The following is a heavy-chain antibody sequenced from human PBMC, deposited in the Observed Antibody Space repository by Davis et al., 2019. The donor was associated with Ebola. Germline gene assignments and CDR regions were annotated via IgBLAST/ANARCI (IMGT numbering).Heavy chain of an antibody. CDR3: ARDGGITPLSY. Sequence: SVKVSCKASAGTFRSYAFSWVRQAPGEGLEWMGRIIPMFETTNYAQKFQGRVTITADKSTSTAYMELSSLRSEDTAVYYCARDGGITPLSYWGQGTLVTVSS. V-gene: IGHV1-69*06. CDR1: AGTFRSYA. J-gene: IGHJ4*02. D-gene: IGHD3-3*01. CDR2: IIPMFETT.